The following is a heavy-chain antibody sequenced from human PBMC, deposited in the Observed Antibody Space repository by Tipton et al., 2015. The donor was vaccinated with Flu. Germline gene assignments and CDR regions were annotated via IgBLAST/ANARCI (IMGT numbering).Heavy chain of an antibody. CDR2: INDSGSA. V-gene: IGHV4-34*01. CDR1: GGTFSGYY. Sequence: TLSLTCAVYGGTFSGYYWTWIRQPPGKRLEWIGEINDSGSANYNPSLKSQVTMSVDTSKNQFSLKVKSVTAADTAVYYCARGTGHANTYFGSWGRGTLVTVSS. J-gene: IGHJ4*02. D-gene: IGHD1-1*01. CDR3: ARGTGHANTYFGS.